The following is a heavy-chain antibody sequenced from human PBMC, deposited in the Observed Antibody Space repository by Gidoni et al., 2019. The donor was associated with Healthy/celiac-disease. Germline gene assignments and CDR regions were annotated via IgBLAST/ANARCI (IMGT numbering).Heavy chain of an antibody. J-gene: IGHJ6*02. CDR3: ARDWILGSYYYGMDV. CDR1: GFTFSSNY. D-gene: IGHD7-27*01. Sequence: EVQLVESGGGLVQPGGSLRLSCAASGFTFSSNYMSWVRQAPGKGLEWVSVIYSGGSTYYADSVKGRFTISRDNSKNTLYLQMNSLRAEDTAVYYCARDWILGSYYYGMDVWGQGTTVTVSS. CDR2: IYSGGST. V-gene: IGHV3-66*01.